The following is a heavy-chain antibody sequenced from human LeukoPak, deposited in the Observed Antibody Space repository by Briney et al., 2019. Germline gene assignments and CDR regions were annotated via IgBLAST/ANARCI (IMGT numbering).Heavy chain of an antibody. D-gene: IGHD6-13*01. CDR1: GYTLTSFG. CDR2: IGAYNGNT. Sequence: ASVKVSCRASGYTLTSFGISWVRQAPGRGLEYMGWIGAYNGNTKYGQKLQGRVTMTTDTSTSTAYMELRSLRSDDAAVYYCARDQMNIAAAGAYFDYWGQGTLVTVSS. CDR3: ARDQMNIAAAGAYFDY. J-gene: IGHJ4*02. V-gene: IGHV1-18*01.